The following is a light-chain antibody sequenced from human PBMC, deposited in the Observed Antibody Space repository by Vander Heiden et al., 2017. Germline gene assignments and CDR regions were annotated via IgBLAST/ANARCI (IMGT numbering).Light chain of an antibody. Sequence: YELTQPPPVSVSPGQTARITCSGDALPKQFAYWYQQKPGQAPVLVIYKDSERPSGIPERFSGSSSGTTVTLTISGVQAEDEADYYCQSADSSGTYVVFGGGTKLTVL. CDR1: ALPKQF. CDR3: QSADSSGTYVV. V-gene: IGLV3-25*03. CDR2: KDS. J-gene: IGLJ2*01.